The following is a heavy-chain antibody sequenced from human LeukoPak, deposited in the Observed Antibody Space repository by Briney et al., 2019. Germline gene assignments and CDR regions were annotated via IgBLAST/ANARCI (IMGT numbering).Heavy chain of an antibody. CDR2: IYYSGST. D-gene: IGHD2-2*03. CDR1: GGSISSYY. J-gene: IGHJ4*02. V-gene: IGHV4-59*08. CDR3: ARQTPWLLIDY. Sequence: SETLSLTCTVSGGSISSYYWSWIRQPPGKGLEWIGYIYYSGSTNYNPSLKSRVTISVDTSKNQFSLKLSSVTAADTAVYYCARQTPWLLIDYWGQGTLVTVSS.